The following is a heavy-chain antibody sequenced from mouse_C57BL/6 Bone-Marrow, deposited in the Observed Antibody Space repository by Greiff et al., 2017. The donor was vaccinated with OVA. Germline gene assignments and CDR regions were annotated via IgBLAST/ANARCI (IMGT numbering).Heavy chain of an antibody. CDR3: ARYYQGWGAY. CDR2: INPSNGGT. J-gene: IGHJ3*01. D-gene: IGHD3-3*01. CDR1: GYTFTSYW. Sequence: QVQLKQPGTELVKPGASVKLSCKASGYTFTSYWMHWVKQRPGPGLEWIGNINPSNGGTNYNEKFKSKATLTVDKASSTAYMQRSSLTSEDSAVYYGARYYQGWGAYWGQGTLVTVSA. V-gene: IGHV1-53*01.